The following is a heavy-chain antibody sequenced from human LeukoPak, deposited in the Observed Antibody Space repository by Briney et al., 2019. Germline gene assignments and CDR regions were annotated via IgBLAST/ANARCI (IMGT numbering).Heavy chain of an antibody. CDR3: AKVVGAMENYYYYYYMDV. CDR2: ISGSGAST. D-gene: IGHD1-26*01. J-gene: IGHJ6*03. V-gene: IGHV3-23*01. CDR1: GFTFTSYA. Sequence: GGSLRLSCAASGFTFTSYAMSWVRQAPGKGLEWVSTISGSGASTYYADSVKGRFSISRDNSKNTLYLQMNSLRAEDTAVYYCAKVVGAMENYYYYYYMDVWGKGTTVTVSS.